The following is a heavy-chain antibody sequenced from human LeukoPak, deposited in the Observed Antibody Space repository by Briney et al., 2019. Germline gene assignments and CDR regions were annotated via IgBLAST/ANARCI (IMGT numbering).Heavy chain of an antibody. V-gene: IGHV1-18*01. CDR3: ARETDLSIIRVNYYDSSGPLGY. CDR2: ISAYNGNT. D-gene: IGHD3-22*01. Sequence: GASVKVSCKASGYTFTSYGISWVRQAPGQGLEWMGWISAYNGNTNYAQKLQGRVTMTTDTSTSTAYMELRSLRSDDTAVYYCARETDLSIIRVNYYDSSGPLGYWGQGTLVTVSS. J-gene: IGHJ4*02. CDR1: GYTFTSYG.